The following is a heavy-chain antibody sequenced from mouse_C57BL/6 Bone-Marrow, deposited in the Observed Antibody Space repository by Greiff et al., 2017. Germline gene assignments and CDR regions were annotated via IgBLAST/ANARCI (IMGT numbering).Heavy chain of an antibody. D-gene: IGHD2-1*01. V-gene: IGHV1-54*01. CDR1: GYAFTNYL. CDR3: ARSLYYCYAMDY. J-gene: IGHJ4*01. CDR2: INPGSGGT. Sequence: QVQLKQSGAELVRPGTSVKVSCKASGYAFTNYLIEWVKQRPGQGLEWIGVINPGSGGTNYNEKFKGKATLTADKSSSTAYMQLSSLTSEDSAVYFCARSLYYCYAMDYWGQGTSVTVSS.